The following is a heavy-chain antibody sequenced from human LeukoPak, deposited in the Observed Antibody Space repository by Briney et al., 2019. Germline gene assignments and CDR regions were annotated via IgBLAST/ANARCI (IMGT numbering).Heavy chain of an antibody. J-gene: IGHJ3*02. CDR1: GFSVSSND. CDR3: ARDSQRDRAANGGGDAFDI. CDR2: IYSYSSK. D-gene: IGHD2-8*01. Sequence: GGPLRLSCAASGFSVSSNDIRWVRQAPGKGLECVSLIYSYSSKILAESVKGRFTMSRDKSKKTPVLQKNNLRADDTAVFFFARDSQRDRAANGGGDAFDIGGQGTMVTVTS. V-gene: IGHV3-53*01.